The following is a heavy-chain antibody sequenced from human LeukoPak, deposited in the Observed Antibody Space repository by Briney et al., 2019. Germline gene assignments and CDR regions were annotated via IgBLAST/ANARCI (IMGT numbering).Heavy chain of an antibody. CDR1: GYTFTSYA. CDR3: ARDGSWSGYYLSFDY. V-gene: IGHV7-4-1*02. D-gene: IGHD3-3*01. Sequence: ASVKVSCKASGYTFTSYAMNWVRQAPGQGLEWMGWINTNTGNPTYAQGFTGRFVLSLDTSVSTAYLQISSLKAEDTAVYYCARDGSWSGYYLSFDYWGQGTLVTVSS. CDR2: INTNTGNP. J-gene: IGHJ4*02.